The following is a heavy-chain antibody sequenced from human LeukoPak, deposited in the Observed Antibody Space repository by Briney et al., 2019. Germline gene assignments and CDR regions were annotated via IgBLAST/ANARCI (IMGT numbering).Heavy chain of an antibody. D-gene: IGHD6-13*01. CDR2: IYHSGST. CDR3: ARARDSSSWYYFDY. Sequence: SETLSLTCAVSGGSISSSNWWSWVRPPPGKGLEWIGEIYHSGSTNYNPSLKSRVTISVDKSKNQFSLKLSSVTAADTAVYYCARARDSSSWYYFDYWGQGTLVTVSS. V-gene: IGHV4-4*02. CDR1: GGSISSSNW. J-gene: IGHJ4*02.